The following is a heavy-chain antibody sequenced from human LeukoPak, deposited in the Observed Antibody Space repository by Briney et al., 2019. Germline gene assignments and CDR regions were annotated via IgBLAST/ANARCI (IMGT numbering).Heavy chain of an antibody. Sequence: ASVKASCKASGYMFSTSYMHWVRQAPGQGLEWMGVINTSDGGTSNAQKFHGRVTMTRDTSTTTVYMELSSLRPEDTAVYYCAGDDGYCGGDCYSGVDYWGQGTLVTVSS. V-gene: IGHV1-46*01. D-gene: IGHD2-21*02. CDR2: INTSDGGT. CDR3: AGDDGYCGGDCYSGVDY. CDR1: GYMFSTSY. J-gene: IGHJ4*02.